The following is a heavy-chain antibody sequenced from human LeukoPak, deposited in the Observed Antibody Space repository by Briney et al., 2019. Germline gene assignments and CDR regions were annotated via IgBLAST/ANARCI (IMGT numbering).Heavy chain of an antibody. CDR1: GYTFTSYY. Sequence: ASVKVSCKASGYTFTSYYMHWVRQAPGQGLEWMGLINPSGGSTSYAQKFQGRVTMTRDTSTSTVYMELSSLRSEDTAVYYCARGEYYDSSGYGALNWFDRWGQGTLVTVSS. D-gene: IGHD3-22*01. J-gene: IGHJ5*02. CDR2: INPSGGST. V-gene: IGHV1-46*01. CDR3: ARGEYYDSSGYGALNWFDR.